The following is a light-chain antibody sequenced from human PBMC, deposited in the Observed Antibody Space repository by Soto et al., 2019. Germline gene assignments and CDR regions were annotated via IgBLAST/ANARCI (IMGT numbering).Light chain of an antibody. CDR1: SSDVGSYNL. Sequence: QSALNQPASVSGSPGQSITISCTGTSSDVGSYNLVSWYQQHPGKAPKLMIYEVSKRPSGVSNRFSGSKSGNTASLTISGLQAEDEADYYCCSYAGSSTYVFGTGDQGHRP. CDR3: CSYAGSSTYV. J-gene: IGLJ1*01. CDR2: EVS. V-gene: IGLV2-23*02.